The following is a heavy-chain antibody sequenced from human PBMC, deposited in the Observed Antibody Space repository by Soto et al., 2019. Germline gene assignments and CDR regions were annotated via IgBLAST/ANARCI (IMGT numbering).Heavy chain of an antibody. CDR3: ARQFSGSYYLRYFDY. J-gene: IGHJ4*02. V-gene: IGHV4-39*01. D-gene: IGHD1-26*01. Sequence: SETLSLTCTVSGGSISSSSYYWGWIRQPPGKGLEWIGSIYYSGSTYYNPSLKSRVTISVDTSKNQFSLKLSSVTAADTAVYYCARQFSGSYYLRYFDYWGQGTLVTVSS. CDR2: IYYSGST. CDR1: GGSISSSSYY.